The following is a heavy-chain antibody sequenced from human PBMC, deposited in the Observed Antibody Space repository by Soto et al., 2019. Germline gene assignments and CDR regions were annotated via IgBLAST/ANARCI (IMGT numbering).Heavy chain of an antibody. CDR3: AKLYWNPRYFDS. D-gene: IGHD1-1*01. CDR2: ISDNGGNT. Sequence: PGGSLRLSCAAPGFTFGNVAMAWVRQAPGKGLEWVSSISDNGGNTDYADSARGRFTLSRDNSKNTLYLQMNHLKAEDTAVYYCAKLYWNPRYFDSWGQGARVTVSS. J-gene: IGHJ4*02. V-gene: IGHV3-23*01. CDR1: GFTFGNVA.